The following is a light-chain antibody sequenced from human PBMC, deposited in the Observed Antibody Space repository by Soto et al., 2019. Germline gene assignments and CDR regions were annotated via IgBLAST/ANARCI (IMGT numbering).Light chain of an antibody. V-gene: IGKV3-15*01. CDR3: QQYSNWPRT. CDR2: GAS. J-gene: IGKJ1*01. Sequence: EIVMTQSPATLSVSPGEGATLSCRASQPISSGLVWYQQKPGQPPRLLIYGASTGVSGIPARFSGSGSGTEFTLTISSLQSEDFAVYYCQQYSNWPRTFGQGTKV. CDR1: QPISSG.